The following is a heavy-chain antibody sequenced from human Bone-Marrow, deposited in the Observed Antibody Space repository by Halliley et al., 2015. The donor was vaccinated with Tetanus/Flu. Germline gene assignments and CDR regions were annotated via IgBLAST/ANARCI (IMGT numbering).Heavy chain of an antibody. CDR2: IYHSGST. Sequence: TLSLTCTVSGGAISNFYWSWIRQPPGKGLEWIGCIYHSGSTNYNPSLKSRVTISVDASKNQFSLKLSSVTAADTAVYYCARDLQFGEFSSGFDPWGQGTLVTVSS. CDR3: ARDLQFGEFSSGFDP. J-gene: IGHJ5*02. CDR1: GGAISNFY. V-gene: IGHV4-59*01. D-gene: IGHD3-10*01.